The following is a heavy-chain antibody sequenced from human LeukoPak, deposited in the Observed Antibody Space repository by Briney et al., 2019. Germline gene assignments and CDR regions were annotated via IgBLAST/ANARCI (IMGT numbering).Heavy chain of an antibody. Sequence: PGGSLRLSCAASGFTFSSYGMHWVRQAPGKGLEWVAFIRYDGSNKYYADSVKGRFTISRENSKNTLYLQMNSLRAEDTAVYYCARKTYYDFWSGSEGTFDIWGQGTMVTVSS. D-gene: IGHD3-3*01. CDR3: ARKTYYDFWSGSEGTFDI. CDR2: IRYDGSNK. CDR1: GFTFSSYG. V-gene: IGHV3-30*02. J-gene: IGHJ3*02.